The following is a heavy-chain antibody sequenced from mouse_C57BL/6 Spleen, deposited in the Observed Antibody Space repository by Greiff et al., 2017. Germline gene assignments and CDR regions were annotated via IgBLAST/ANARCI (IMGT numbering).Heavy chain of an antibody. Sequence: VQLQQPGAELVRPGSSVKLSCKASGYTFTSYWMDWVKQRPGQGLEWIGNIYPSDSETHYNQKFKDKATLTVDKSSSTAYMQLSSLTSEDSAVYYCARRYYIYAMDYWGQGTSVTVSS. V-gene: IGHV1-61*01. CDR3: ARRYYIYAMDY. D-gene: IGHD2-12*01. CDR1: GYTFTSYW. J-gene: IGHJ4*01. CDR2: IYPSDSET.